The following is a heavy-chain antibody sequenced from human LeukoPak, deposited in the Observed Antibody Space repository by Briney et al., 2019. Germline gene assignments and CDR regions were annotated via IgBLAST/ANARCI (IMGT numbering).Heavy chain of an antibody. Sequence: GGSLRLSCAGSGFPFSSYWMNWVRQAPGKGLEWVANIKQDGSEKYYVDSVKGRFTISRDNSKNTLYLQIHSLRAEDTAVYYCAKDSAAPISITMVRGRWYFDYWGQGTLVTVSS. CDR2: IKQDGSEK. CDR3: AKDSAAPISITMVRGRWYFDY. CDR1: GFPFSSYW. V-gene: IGHV3-7*01. J-gene: IGHJ4*02. D-gene: IGHD3-10*01.